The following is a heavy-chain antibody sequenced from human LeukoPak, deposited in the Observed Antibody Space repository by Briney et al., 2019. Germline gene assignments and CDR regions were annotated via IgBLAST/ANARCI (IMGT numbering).Heavy chain of an antibody. D-gene: IGHD5-12*01. CDR3: ANSGYTGYYYYHYGMDV. CDR1: GFTFDDYY. V-gene: IGHV3-11*01. CDR2: ISSRGSFI. Sequence: GGSLRLSCAASGFTFDDYYMSWIRQAPGKGLERVSHISSRGSFISYADSVKGRFTISRDNTKNSLYLQMNGLRAEDTAVYYCANSGYTGYYYYHYGMDVWGQGTTVTVSS. J-gene: IGHJ6*02.